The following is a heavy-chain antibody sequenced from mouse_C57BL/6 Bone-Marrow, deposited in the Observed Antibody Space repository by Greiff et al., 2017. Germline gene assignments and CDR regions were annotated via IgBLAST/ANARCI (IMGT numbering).Heavy chain of an antibody. CDR1: GYTFTSYW. Sequence: QVQLQQPGAELVKPGASVKMSCKASGYTFTSYWITWVKQRPGQGLEWIGDIYPTSGRTNYNEKFKSKAILTVDTSSNTAYMQLISLTSEDSAVFDCARSGPLGRSFDDWGQGTTLTVSS. V-gene: IGHV1-55*01. J-gene: IGHJ2*01. CDR3: ARSGPLGRSFDD. D-gene: IGHD4-1*01. CDR2: IYPTSGRT.